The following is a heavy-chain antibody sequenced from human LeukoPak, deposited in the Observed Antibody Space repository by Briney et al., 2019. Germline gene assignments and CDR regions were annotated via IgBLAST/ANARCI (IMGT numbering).Heavy chain of an antibody. CDR1: GSTFSSYA. CDR2: ISGSGDST. CDR3: PKGCASTSCYTSEY. V-gene: IGHV3-23*01. Sequence: GGSLRLSCAASGSTFSSYAMSWVRQAPGRGLEWVSTISGSGDSTYYADSVKGRFTISRDNSKNTLYLQMSSLRPEDTAVYYCPKGCASTSCYTSEYWGQGTLVTVSS. J-gene: IGHJ4*02. D-gene: IGHD2-2*02.